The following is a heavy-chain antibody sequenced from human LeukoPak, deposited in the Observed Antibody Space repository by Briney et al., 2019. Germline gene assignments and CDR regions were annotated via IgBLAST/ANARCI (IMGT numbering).Heavy chain of an antibody. Sequence: GGSLRLSCAASGFTFNDYYMSWIRQAPGKGLEWVSYISSSGSTIYYADSVKGRFTISRDNSKNTLYLQMNSLRAEDTAVYYCAKEPIAVAGGWFDPWGQGTLVTVSS. CDR2: ISSSGSTI. CDR1: GFTFNDYY. D-gene: IGHD6-19*01. J-gene: IGHJ5*02. V-gene: IGHV3-11*01. CDR3: AKEPIAVAGGWFDP.